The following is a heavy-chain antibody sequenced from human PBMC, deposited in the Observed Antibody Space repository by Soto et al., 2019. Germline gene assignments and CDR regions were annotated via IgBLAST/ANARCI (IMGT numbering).Heavy chain of an antibody. Sequence: QVQLQESGPGLVTPSETLSLTCTVSGDSFSSYYWSWIRQPPGKGLEWIGYIYHTGGTIYNPSLNSRVSMSVDISMKKFSLKLDSVTAADTAVYYCARTTTLDKYFDYWGQGTLVTVSA. D-gene: IGHD2-15*01. CDR3: ARTTTLDKYFDY. CDR1: GDSFSSYY. J-gene: IGHJ4*02. V-gene: IGHV4-59*01. CDR2: IYHTGGT.